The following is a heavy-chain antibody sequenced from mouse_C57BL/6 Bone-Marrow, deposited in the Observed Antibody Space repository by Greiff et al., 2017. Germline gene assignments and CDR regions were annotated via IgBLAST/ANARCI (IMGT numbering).Heavy chain of an antibody. V-gene: IGHV1-14*01. CDR1: GYTFTSYV. CDR3: AREENYYGSSYYFDY. D-gene: IGHD1-1*01. J-gene: IGHJ2*01. CDR2: INPYNDGT. Sequence: EVKLMESGPELVKPGASVKMSCKASGYTFTSYVMHWVKQKPGQGLEWIGYINPYNDGTKYNEKFKGKATLTSDKSSSTAYMELSSLTSEDSAVYYCAREENYYGSSYYFDYGGQGTTLTVSS.